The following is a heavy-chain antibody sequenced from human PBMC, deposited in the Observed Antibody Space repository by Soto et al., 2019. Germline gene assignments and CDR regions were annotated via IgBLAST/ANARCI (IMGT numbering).Heavy chain of an antibody. D-gene: IGHD3-10*01. CDR1: GYTFTSYY. J-gene: IGHJ6*03. CDR3: ARVGGSDGSGSYYKSGYYYYYMDV. V-gene: IGHV1-46*03. Sequence: ASVKVSCKASGYTFTSYYMHWVRQAPGQGLEWMGIINPSGGSTSYAQKFQGRVTMTRGTSTSTVYMELSSLRSEDTAVYYCARVGGSDGSGSYYKSGYYYYYMDVWGKGTTVTVSS. CDR2: INPSGGST.